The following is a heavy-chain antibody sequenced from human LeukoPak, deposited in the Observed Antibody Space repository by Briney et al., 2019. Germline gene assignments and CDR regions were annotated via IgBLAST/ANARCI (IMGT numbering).Heavy chain of an antibody. D-gene: IGHD4-11*01. CDR2: IGGSGDPT. V-gene: IGHV3-23*01. J-gene: IGHJ4*02. Sequence: GGSLRLSCAASGFTFSSYAMRWVRQAPGKGLQWVSAIGGSGDPTYYADSVKGRFTISRDNSRNTLYLQMNGLRADDTAVYFCASGQYSNYVGYWGQGTLVTVSS. CDR1: GFTFSSYA. CDR3: ASGQYSNYVGY.